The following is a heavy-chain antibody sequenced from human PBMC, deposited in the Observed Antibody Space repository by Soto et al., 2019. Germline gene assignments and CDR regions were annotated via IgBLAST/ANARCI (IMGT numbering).Heavy chain of an antibody. J-gene: IGHJ5*02. Sequence: PGGSLRLSCAASGFNFNTFAMSWIRQAPGKGLEWVSHISSSGGSRDYADSVRGRFTISRDNSKNVLFLQMNSLRADDTATYYCAKDPPSRWTANWLDPWGKGTLVTVSS. CDR3: AKDPPSRWTANWLDP. V-gene: IGHV3-23*01. D-gene: IGHD1-1*01. CDR2: ISSSGGSR. CDR1: GFNFNTFA.